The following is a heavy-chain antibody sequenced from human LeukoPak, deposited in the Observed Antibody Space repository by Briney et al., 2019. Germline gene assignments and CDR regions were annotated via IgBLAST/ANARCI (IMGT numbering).Heavy chain of an antibody. J-gene: IGHJ5*02. D-gene: IGHD1-26*01. CDR2: MNPNSGNT. CDR1: GYTFTSYD. Sequence: ASVKVSCKASGYTFTSYDINWVRQATGQGLEWMGWMNPNSGNTGYAQKFQGRVTITRNTSISTAYMELSSLRSEDTAVYYCARELGATGWFDPWGQGTLVTVSS. V-gene: IGHV1-8*03. CDR3: ARELGATGWFDP.